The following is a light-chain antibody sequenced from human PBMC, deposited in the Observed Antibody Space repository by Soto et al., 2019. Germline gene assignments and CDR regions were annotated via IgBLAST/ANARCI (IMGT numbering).Light chain of an antibody. CDR2: LDRSGGY. CDR1: SGHSTYI. Sequence: QAVVTQSSSASASLGSSVKLTCILSSGHSTYIIAWHQQQPGKAPRFLMTLDRSGGYNRGSGVPDRFSGSSSGADRYLTISNLQFEDEGDYYCETWYSNTHKVFGGGTKLTVL. V-gene: IGLV4-60*02. J-gene: IGLJ3*02. CDR3: ETWYSNTHKV.